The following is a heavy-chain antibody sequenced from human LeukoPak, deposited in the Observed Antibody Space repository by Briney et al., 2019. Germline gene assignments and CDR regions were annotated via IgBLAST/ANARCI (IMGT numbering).Heavy chain of an antibody. J-gene: IGHJ4*02. D-gene: IGHD3-9*01. CDR3: ATSSVRY. V-gene: IGHV5-51*01. CDR1: GYKFSDYW. CDR2: IYPYNSET. Sequence: GESLKISCRVSGYKFSDYWIGWVRQLPGRGLDWMGIIYPYNSETRYSPSFRGQVTISVDMSISTTYLQWDSLKAPDTAIYYCATSSVRYWGQGTLVTVSS.